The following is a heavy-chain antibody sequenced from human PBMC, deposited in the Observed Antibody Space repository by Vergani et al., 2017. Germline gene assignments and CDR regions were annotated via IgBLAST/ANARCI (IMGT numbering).Heavy chain of an antibody. J-gene: IGHJ6*02. D-gene: IGHD3-9*01. V-gene: IGHV1-69*12. Sequence: QVQLVQSGAEVKKPGSSVKVSCKASGGTFSSYAISWVRQAPGQGLEWMGGIIPIFGTANYAQKFQGRVTITADESTSTAYMELSSLGSEDTAVYYCARDFSLRYFDWTDYYGMDVWGQGTTVTVSS. CDR1: GGTFSSYA. CDR2: IIPIFGTA. CDR3: ARDFSLRYFDWTDYYGMDV.